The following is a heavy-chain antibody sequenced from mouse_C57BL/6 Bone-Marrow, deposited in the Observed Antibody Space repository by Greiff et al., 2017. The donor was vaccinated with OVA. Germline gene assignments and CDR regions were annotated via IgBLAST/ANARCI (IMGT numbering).Heavy chain of an antibody. CDR2: IYPGGGYT. CDR1: GYTFTNYW. D-gene: IGHD2-2*01. V-gene: IGHV1-63*01. J-gene: IGHJ2*01. CDR3: ARSGLRYYFDY. Sequence: QVQLQQSGAELVRPGTSVKMSCKASGYTFTNYWIGWAKQRPGHGLEWIGDIYPGGGYTNYNEKFKGKATLTANKSSSTAYMQFSSLTSEDSAIYCGARSGLRYYFDYWGQGTTLTVSS.